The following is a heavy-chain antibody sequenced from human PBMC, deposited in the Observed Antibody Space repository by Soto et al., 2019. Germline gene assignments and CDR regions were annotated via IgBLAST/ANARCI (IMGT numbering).Heavy chain of an antibody. D-gene: IGHD3-3*01. Sequence: ASLKVSCQASGYTCTIYGISWVLRAPGQGLEWMGWISAYNGNTNYAQKLQGRVTMTTDTSTSTAYMELRSLRSDDTAVYYCARGPVYDFWSSNYYYYYMDVWGKGTTVTVS. J-gene: IGHJ6*03. CDR2: ISAYNGNT. CDR1: GYTCTIYG. CDR3: ARGPVYDFWSSNYYYYYMDV. V-gene: IGHV1-18*01.